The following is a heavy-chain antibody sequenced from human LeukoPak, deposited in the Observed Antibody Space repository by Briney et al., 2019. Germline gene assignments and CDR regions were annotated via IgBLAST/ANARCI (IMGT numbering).Heavy chain of an antibody. CDR2: ISAYNGHR. J-gene: IGHJ4*02. CDR3: ASLLSGVEIWFGELFY. D-gene: IGHD3-10*01. CDR1: GYSFTNYG. V-gene: IGHV1-18*01. Sequence: VKVSCKASGYSFTNYGISWVRQAPGQGLEWMGWISAYNGHRNYAQKVQGRVTMTTDTSTSTAYMELRSLRSDDTAVYYCASLLSGVEIWFGELFYWGQGTLVTVSS.